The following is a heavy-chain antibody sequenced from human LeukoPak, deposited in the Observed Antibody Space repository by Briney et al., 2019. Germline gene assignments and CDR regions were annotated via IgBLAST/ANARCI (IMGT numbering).Heavy chain of an antibody. J-gene: IGHJ4*01. CDR1: GFAACSNV. Sequence: GGSLCPSPAASGFAACSNVVIWGRQAPGKGLEWVSSISGGSTYYADSRKGRFTISRDNSKNTLYIPMNSLRAEDTAVYYCLNDSSGYYYVGLHFFD. CDR2: ISGGST. CDR3: LNDSSGYYYVGLHFFD. D-gene: IGHD3-22*01. V-gene: IGHV3-38-3*01.